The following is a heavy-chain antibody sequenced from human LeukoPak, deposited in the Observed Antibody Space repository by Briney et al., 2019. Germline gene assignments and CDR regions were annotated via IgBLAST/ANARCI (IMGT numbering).Heavy chain of an antibody. CDR3: ARSLASYSSDDYYYGMDV. V-gene: IGHV4-61*02. CDR2: IYTSGST. D-gene: IGHD6-19*01. CDR1: GGSISSGNYY. Sequence: ASETLSLTCTVSGGSISSGNYYWSWIRQPAGKELEWIGRIYTSGSTNYNPSLKSRVTISVDTSKNQFSLKLSSVTAADTAVYYCARSLASYSSDDYYYGMDVWGQGTTVTVSS. J-gene: IGHJ6*02.